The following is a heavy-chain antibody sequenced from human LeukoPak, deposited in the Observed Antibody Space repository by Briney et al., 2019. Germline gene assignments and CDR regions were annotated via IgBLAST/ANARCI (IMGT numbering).Heavy chain of an antibody. Sequence: SETLSLTCAVSGGSINSDGYSWSWIRQPPGKGLEWIGYIYHSGSTYYNPSLKSRVTISVDTSKNQFSLKLSSVTAADTAVYYCARGGGVTTFKYWGQGTLVTVSS. J-gene: IGHJ4*02. CDR1: GGSINSDGYS. V-gene: IGHV4-30-2*01. CDR2: IYHSGST. CDR3: ARGGGVTTFKY. D-gene: IGHD4-17*01.